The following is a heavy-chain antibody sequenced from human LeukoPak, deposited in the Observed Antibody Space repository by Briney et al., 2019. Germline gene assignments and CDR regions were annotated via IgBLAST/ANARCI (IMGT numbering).Heavy chain of an antibody. CDR1: GFTLYTYA. CDR3: ATGRQLVL. D-gene: IGHD6-13*01. Sequence: PGGSLRLSCAASGFTLYTYAMPSVRQAPGKGLEWVANIKEDGSEMYYVDSVKGRFTISRDNAKNSLYLQMNSLRVEDTAVYYCATGRQLVLWGQGTLVTVSS. CDR2: IKEDGSEM. J-gene: IGHJ4*02. V-gene: IGHV3-7*05.